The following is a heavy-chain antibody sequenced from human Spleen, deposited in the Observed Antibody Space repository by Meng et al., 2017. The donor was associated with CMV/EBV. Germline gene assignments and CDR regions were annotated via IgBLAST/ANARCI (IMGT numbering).Heavy chain of an antibody. Sequence: GESLKISCEASGFTFMTYSMNWVRQAPGKGLEWVSSISDRGTVIHYADSVRGRFTLSRDNAKNSLFLQMNSLTVEDTAVYYCARDSSAVHNWLDSWGQGTLVTVSS. CDR1: GFTFMTYS. J-gene: IGHJ5*01. D-gene: IGHD1-26*01. CDR3: ARDSSAVHNWLDS. V-gene: IGHV3-21*01. CDR2: ISDRGTVI.